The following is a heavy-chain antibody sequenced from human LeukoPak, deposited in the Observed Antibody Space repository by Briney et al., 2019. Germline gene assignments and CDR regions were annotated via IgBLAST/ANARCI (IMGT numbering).Heavy chain of an antibody. V-gene: IGHV1-18*01. CDR3: ARDIPLDDFWSGMPNYYGMDV. D-gene: IGHD3-3*01. CDR1: GYTFTSYG. J-gene: IGHJ6*02. CDR2: ISAYSGNT. Sequence: ASVKVSCKASGYTFTSYGISWVRQAPGQGLEWMGWISAYSGNTNYAQKLQGRVTMTTDTSTSTAYMELRSLRSEDTAVYYCARDIPLDDFWSGMPNYYGMDVWGQGTTVTVSS.